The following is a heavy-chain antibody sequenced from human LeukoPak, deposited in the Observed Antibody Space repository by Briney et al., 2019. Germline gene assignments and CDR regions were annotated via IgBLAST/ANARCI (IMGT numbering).Heavy chain of an antibody. CDR1: GYTLTSYY. Sequence: ASVKVSCKASGYTLTSYYMHWVRQAPGQGLEWMGIINPSGGSTSYAQKFQGRVTMTRDTSTSTVYMELSSLRSEDTAVYYCARSPAGDSDYYYYYYMDVWGKGTTVTVSS. CDR3: ARSPAGDSDYYYYYYMDV. CDR2: INPSGGST. J-gene: IGHJ6*03. D-gene: IGHD2-21*02. V-gene: IGHV1-46*01.